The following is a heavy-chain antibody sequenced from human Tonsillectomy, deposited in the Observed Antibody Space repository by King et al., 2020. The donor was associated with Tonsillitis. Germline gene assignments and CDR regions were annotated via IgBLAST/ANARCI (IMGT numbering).Heavy chain of an antibody. CDR3: AKDEQALAGGWYGFSM. CDR1: GFKFDDYT. CDR2: IAWDGDFT. J-gene: IGHJ3*02. D-gene: IGHD2-15*01. V-gene: IGHV3-43*01. Sequence: VQLVESGGVVIQPGGSLRLSCEASGFKFDDYTMHWVRQVPGKGLEWVALIAWDGDFTYYADSVKGRFTIPRDISKNSLYLQMNDLKADDTALYYCAKDEQALAGGWYGFSMWGQGTMVTVSS.